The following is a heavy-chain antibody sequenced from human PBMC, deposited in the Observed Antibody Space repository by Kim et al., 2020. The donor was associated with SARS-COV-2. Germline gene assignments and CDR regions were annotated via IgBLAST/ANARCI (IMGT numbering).Heavy chain of an antibody. J-gene: IGHJ3*02. V-gene: IGHV3-15*01. D-gene: IGHD3-9*01. CDR2: IKSKTDGGTT. Sequence: GGSLRLSCAASGFTFSNAWMSWVRQAPGKGLEWVGRIKSKTDGGTTDYAAPVKGRFTISRDDSKNTLYLQMNSLKTEDTAVYYCEGVTYDILTGYYRGAFDIWGQGTMVTVSS. CDR3: EGVTYDILTGYYRGAFDI. CDR1: GFTFSNAW.